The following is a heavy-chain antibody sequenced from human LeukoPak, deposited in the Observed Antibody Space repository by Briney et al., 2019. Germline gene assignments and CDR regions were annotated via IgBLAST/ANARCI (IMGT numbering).Heavy chain of an antibody. CDR3: ARDPGCKWVGVHI. Sequence: GGSLRLSCAASGFTFSSYSMNWVRQAPGKGLEWVSSIRTSGSYIYYADSVKGRFTISTDDSKNSLYLQMNSLRAEDTAVYYYARDPGCKWVGVHIWGQGKMVTVSS. V-gene: IGHV3-21*01. CDR2: IRTSGSYI. J-gene: IGHJ3*02. CDR1: GFTFSSYS. D-gene: IGHD6-19*01.